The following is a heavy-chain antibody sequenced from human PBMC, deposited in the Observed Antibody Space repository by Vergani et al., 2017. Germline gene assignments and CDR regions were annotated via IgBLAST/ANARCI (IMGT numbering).Heavy chain of an antibody. CDR1: GFTFSSYA. J-gene: IGHJ6*02. V-gene: IGHV3-23*01. Sequence: EVQLLESGGGLVQPGGSLRLSCAASGFTFSSYAMSWVRQAPGKGLEWVSAISGRGGSTYYADSVKGRFTISRDNSKSTLYLQMHSLRAEDTAVNYCASGHYYDSSGYQPGDYYYGMDVWGQGTTVTVSS. D-gene: IGHD3-22*01. CDR2: ISGRGGST. CDR3: ASGHYYDSSGYQPGDYYYGMDV.